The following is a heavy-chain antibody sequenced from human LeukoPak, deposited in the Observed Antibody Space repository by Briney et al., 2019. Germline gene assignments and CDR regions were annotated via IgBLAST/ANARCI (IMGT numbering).Heavy chain of an antibody. CDR1: GFTFSSYS. D-gene: IGHD3-3*01. Sequence: GGSLRLSCAASGFTFSSYSMNWVRQAPGKGREWVSSISSSSSYIYYADSVKGRSTISRDNAKNSLYLQMNSLRAEDTAVYYCARDKRFEGDGFDYWGQGTLVTVSS. V-gene: IGHV3-21*01. CDR2: ISSSSSYI. J-gene: IGHJ4*02. CDR3: ARDKRFEGDGFDY.